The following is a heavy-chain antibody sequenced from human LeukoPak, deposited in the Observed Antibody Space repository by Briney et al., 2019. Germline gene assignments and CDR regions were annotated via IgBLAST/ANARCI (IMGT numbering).Heavy chain of an antibody. Sequence: SVKVSCRASAGTFSSYAISWVRQAPGQGLEWMGGIIPIFGTANYAQKFQGRVTITADESTSTAYMELSSLRSEDTAVYYCAREGDIVATIDWGQGTLVTVSS. CDR1: AGTFSSYA. CDR3: AREGDIVATID. J-gene: IGHJ4*02. D-gene: IGHD5-12*01. CDR2: IIPIFGTA. V-gene: IGHV1-69*13.